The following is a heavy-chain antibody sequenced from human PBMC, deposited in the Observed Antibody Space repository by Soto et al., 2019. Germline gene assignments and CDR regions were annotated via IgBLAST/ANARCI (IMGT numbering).Heavy chain of an antibody. V-gene: IGHV3-23*01. CDR3: AKCIQVNWKYDAFHI. CDR1: GFTFSSYS. D-gene: IGHD1-7*01. Sequence: PGGSLRLSCAASGFTFSSYSMSWVRQAPGKGLEWVSHITASEKTTYYADSVKGRFTISRDSSRSMVYLQMNSLRAEDTALYYCAKCIQVNWKYDAFHIWGQGTMVTVSS. J-gene: IGHJ3*02. CDR2: ITASEKTT.